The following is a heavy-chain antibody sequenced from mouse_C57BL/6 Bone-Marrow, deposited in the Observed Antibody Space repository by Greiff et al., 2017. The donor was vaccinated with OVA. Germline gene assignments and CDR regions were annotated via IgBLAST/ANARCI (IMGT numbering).Heavy chain of an antibody. V-gene: IGHV14-4*01. CDR2: IDPENGDT. Sequence: EVQLQQSGAELVRPGASVKLSCTASGFNIKDDYMHWVKQRPEQGLEWIGWIDPENGDTEYASKFQGKATITADTSSNTAYLQLSSLTSEDTAVYYCTRFYYGSSEGYAMDYWCQGTSVTVSS. CDR3: TRFYYGSSEGYAMDY. CDR1: GFNIKDDY. D-gene: IGHD1-1*01. J-gene: IGHJ4*01.